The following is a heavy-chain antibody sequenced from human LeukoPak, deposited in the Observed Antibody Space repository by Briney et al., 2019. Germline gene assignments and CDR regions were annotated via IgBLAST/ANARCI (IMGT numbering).Heavy chain of an antibody. Sequence: WASVKVSCKASGYTFTSYGISWVRQAPGQGLEWMGWISAYNGNTNYAQKLQGRVTMTTDTSTSTAYMELRSLRSDDTAVYYWARERRSRLYYYDSSGYLVWGQGTLVTVSS. J-gene: IGHJ4*02. CDR1: GYTFTSYG. V-gene: IGHV1-18*01. CDR2: ISAYNGNT. CDR3: ARERRSRLYYYDSSGYLV. D-gene: IGHD3-22*01.